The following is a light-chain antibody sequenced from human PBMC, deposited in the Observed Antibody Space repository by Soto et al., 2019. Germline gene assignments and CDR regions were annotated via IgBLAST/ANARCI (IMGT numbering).Light chain of an antibody. V-gene: IGLV2-14*01. CDR1: SSDVGTYDY. CDR2: EVT. CDR3: SSHTSVNTRV. J-gene: IGLJ1*01. Sequence: QSVLTQPASVSGSPGQSIAISCTGTSSDVGTYDYVSWYQQYPDKAPKLIIYEVTQRPSGVSNRFSGSKSGNTASLTISGLQAEDEDDYYCSSHTSVNTRVFGTGTKVTVL.